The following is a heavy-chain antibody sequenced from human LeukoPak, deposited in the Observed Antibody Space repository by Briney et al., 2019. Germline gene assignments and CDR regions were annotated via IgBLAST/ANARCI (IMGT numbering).Heavy chain of an antibody. V-gene: IGHV1-69*01. CDR2: IIPIFGTA. Sequence: SVKVSCKASGGTFSSYAISWVRQAPGQGLEWMGGIIPIFGTANYAQKFQGRVTITADESTSTAYMELSSLRSEDTAAYYCARDRVSSGSYLVFFDYWGQGTLVTVSS. CDR3: ARDRVSSGSYLVFFDY. J-gene: IGHJ4*02. CDR1: GGTFSSYA. D-gene: IGHD1-26*01.